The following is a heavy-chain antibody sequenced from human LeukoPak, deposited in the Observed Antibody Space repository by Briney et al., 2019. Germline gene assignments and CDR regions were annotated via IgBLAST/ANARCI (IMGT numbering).Heavy chain of an antibody. V-gene: IGHV4-34*01. Sequence: PSETLSLTCTVSGGSISSYYWSWIRQPPGKGLEWIGEINHSGSTNYNPSLKSRVTISVDTSKNKFSLKLSSVTAADTAVYYCVQMYDAFDIWGQGTMVTVSS. CDR3: VQMYDAFDI. D-gene: IGHD5-24*01. CDR2: INHSGST. J-gene: IGHJ3*02. CDR1: GGSISSYY.